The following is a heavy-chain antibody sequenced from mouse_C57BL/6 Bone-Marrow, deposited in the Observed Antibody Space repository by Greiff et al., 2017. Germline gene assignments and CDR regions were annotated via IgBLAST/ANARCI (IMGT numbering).Heavy chain of an antibody. D-gene: IGHD2-1*01. CDR1: GYTFTSYW. CDR2: IDPSDSYT. J-gene: IGHJ2*01. V-gene: IGHV1-50*01. CDR3: ATTSPYCDY. Sequence: QVQLQQPGAELVKPGASVKLSCKASGYTFTSYWMQWVKQRPGQGLEWIGEIDPSDSYTNYNQKFKGKATLTVDTSSSTAYMQLSSLTSEDSAVYYCATTSPYCDYWGQGTTLTVSS.